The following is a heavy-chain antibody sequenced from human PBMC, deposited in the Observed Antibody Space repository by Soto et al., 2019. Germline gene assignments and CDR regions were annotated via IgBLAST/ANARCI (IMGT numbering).Heavy chain of an antibody. CDR1: GGSISSGGYY. Sequence: SETLSLTCTVSGGSISSGGYYWSWIRQHPGKGLEWIGYIYYSGSTYYNPSLKSRVTISVDTSKNQFSLKLSSVTAADTAVYYCARDPANYGDSGYWGQGTLVTVSS. V-gene: IGHV4-31*03. J-gene: IGHJ4*02. D-gene: IGHD4-17*01. CDR3: ARDPANYGDSGY. CDR2: IYYSGST.